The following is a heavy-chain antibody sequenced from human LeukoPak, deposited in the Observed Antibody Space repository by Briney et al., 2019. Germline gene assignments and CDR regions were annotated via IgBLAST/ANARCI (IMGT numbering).Heavy chain of an antibody. CDR3: ARHQGHCGSTSCSHFDY. Sequence: SETLSLTCTVSGDSFRSYYWSWIRQPPGKGLEWIGYIYYSGSTNYNPSLKSRVTISVDTSKNQFSLKVSSVSAADTAVYFCARHQGHCGSTSCSHFDYWGQGTLVTVSS. D-gene: IGHD2-2*01. V-gene: IGHV4-59*08. CDR1: GDSFRSYY. J-gene: IGHJ4*02. CDR2: IYYSGST.